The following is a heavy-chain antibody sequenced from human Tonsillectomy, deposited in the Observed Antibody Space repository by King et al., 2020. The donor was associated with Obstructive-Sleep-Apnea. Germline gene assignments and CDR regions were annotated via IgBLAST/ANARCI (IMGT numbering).Heavy chain of an antibody. V-gene: IGHV3-21*01. CDR2: ISSSSIYI. D-gene: IGHD2-15*01. Sequence: VQLVESGGGLGKPGGSLRLSCASSGFTFSSYSMNWVRQAPGKGREWVSSISSSSIYIYSADSVKGRFTISRDNAKNSLYLQMNSLSAEDTAVYYCAGIHGEYCSGGSCYTDDAFDIWGQGTMVTVSS. CDR3: AGIHGEYCSGGSCYTDDAFDI. J-gene: IGHJ3*02. CDR1: GFTFSSYS.